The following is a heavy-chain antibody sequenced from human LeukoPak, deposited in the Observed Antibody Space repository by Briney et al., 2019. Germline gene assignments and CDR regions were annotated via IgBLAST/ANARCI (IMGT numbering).Heavy chain of an antibody. D-gene: IGHD3-22*01. CDR2: IYYSGST. V-gene: IGHV4-31*11. CDR1: GGSISSSNW. J-gene: IGHJ5*02. Sequence: SETLSLTRAVSGGSISSSNWWSWVRQHPGKGLERIGYIYYSGSTYYNPSLKSRVTISVDTSRNQFSLRLNSVTAADTAVYYCTRDGPRSSGYPDTGGQGTLVTVSS. CDR3: TRDGPRSSGYPDT.